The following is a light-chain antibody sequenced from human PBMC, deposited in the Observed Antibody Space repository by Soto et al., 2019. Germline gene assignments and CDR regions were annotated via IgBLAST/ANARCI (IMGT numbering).Light chain of an antibody. Sequence: QSVLTQPASVSGSPGQSISISCTGTSSDVGSWNLVSWYQQYPGKAPKLMIYEGSKRPSGVSNRFSGSKSGNTASLTISGLQAEDEADYYCCSYAGSSTVFGTGTKVTVL. CDR2: EGS. CDR1: SSDVGSWNL. V-gene: IGLV2-23*03. J-gene: IGLJ1*01. CDR3: CSYAGSSTV.